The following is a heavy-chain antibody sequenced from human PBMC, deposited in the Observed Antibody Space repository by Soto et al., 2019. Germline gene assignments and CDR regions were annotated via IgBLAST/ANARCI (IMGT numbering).Heavy chain of an antibody. CDR3: ARLGVTTSVYYYTMDV. V-gene: IGHV1-18*04. CDR2: ISAYNGNT. J-gene: IGHJ6*02. D-gene: IGHD4-4*01. Sequence: ASVKVSCKASGFGLINYGFTWVRQAPGQGLEWMGWISAYNGNTIYAQNLQGRLTMTRDTSTSTAYMELGSLRSDDTAVYYCARLGVTTSVYYYTMDVWGQGTTVTVSS. CDR1: GFGLINYG.